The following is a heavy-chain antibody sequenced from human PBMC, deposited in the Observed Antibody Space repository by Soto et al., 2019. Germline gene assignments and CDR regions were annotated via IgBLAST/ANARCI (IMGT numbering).Heavy chain of an antibody. CDR1: GFTFDDYA. D-gene: IGHD6-19*01. J-gene: IGHJ3*02. CDR2: ISWNSGSI. V-gene: IGHV3-9*01. CDR3: AKETGYSSGPDAFDI. Sequence: GGSLRLSCAASGFTFDDYAMHWVRQAPGKGLEWVSGISWNSGSISYADSVKGRFTISRDNAKNSLYLQMNSLRAEDTALYYCAKETGYSSGPDAFDIWGQGTMVNVAS.